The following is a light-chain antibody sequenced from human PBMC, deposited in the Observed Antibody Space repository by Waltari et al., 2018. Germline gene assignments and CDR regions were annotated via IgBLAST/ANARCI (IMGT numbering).Light chain of an antibody. CDR3: QQNYITPWT. V-gene: IGKV1-39*01. J-gene: IGKJ1*01. Sequence: DIQMTQSPSSLSASVGDRVTITCRASQSISSYLNWYQQKPGKAPKLLIYAASSLQSGVPSRFSGSGSGTDFTLTISSLQPEDFATYYCQQNYITPWTFGQGTKVEIK. CDR1: QSISSY. CDR2: AAS.